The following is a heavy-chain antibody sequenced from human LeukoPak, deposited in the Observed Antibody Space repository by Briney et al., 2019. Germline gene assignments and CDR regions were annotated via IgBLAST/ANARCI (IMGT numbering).Heavy chain of an antibody. CDR2: IKQDGIEK. J-gene: IGHJ1*01. V-gene: IGHV3-7*01. CDR3: ATCSSGYYCDHFQT. Sequence: GGSLRLSCTASGFTFSNYWMTWIRQARGKGREWVANIKQDGIEKYYVDSVEGRFTVSRDNSKNSLFLQIESLRAADTAVYYCATCSSGYYCDHFQTWGQGSLVTVSS. CDR1: GFTFSNYW. D-gene: IGHD3-22*01.